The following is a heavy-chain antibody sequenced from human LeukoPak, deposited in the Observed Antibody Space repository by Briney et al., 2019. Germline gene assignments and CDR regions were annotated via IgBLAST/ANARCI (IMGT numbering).Heavy chain of an antibody. Sequence: SVKVSCKASGGTFSSYAISWVRQAPGQGLEWMGGIIPIFGTANYAQKFQGRDTITADESTSTAYMELSSLRSEDTAVYYCAKSITIFGVVRENWFDPWGQGTLVTVSS. J-gene: IGHJ5*02. CDR2: IIPIFGTA. V-gene: IGHV1-69*13. D-gene: IGHD3-3*01. CDR3: AKSITIFGVVRENWFDP. CDR1: GGTFSSYA.